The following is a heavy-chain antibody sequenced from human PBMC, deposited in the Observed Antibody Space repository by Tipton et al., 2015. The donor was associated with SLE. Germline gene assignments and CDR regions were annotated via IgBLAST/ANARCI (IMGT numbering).Heavy chain of an antibody. Sequence: SLRLSCAASGFIFDDYSMHWVRQVPGKGLEWVSGISWNGANIGYADSVKGRFTISRDNAKKSLYLQMDSLRPEDTALYYCAKDKSGTTHYYYDMDVWGQGTTVTVSS. CDR3: AKDKSGTTHYYYDMDV. D-gene: IGHD2-2*01. V-gene: IGHV3-9*01. CDR2: ISWNGANI. J-gene: IGHJ6*02. CDR1: GFIFDDYS.